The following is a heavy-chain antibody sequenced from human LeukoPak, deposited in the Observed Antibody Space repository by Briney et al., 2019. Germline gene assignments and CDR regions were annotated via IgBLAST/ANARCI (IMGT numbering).Heavy chain of an antibody. CDR2: INPSGGST. D-gene: IGHD5-18*01. J-gene: IGHJ4*02. V-gene: IGHV1-46*01. Sequence: ASVKVSRKASGYTFTSYYMHWARQAPGQGLEWMGIINPSGGSTSYAQKFQGRVTMTRDTSTSTVYMELSSLRSEDTAVYYCARDLYSYGYGDDYWGQGTLVTVS. CDR1: GYTFTSYY. CDR3: ARDLYSYGYGDDY.